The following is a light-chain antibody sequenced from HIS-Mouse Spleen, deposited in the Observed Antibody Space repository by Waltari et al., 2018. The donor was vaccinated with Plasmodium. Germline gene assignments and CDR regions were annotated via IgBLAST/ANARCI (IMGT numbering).Light chain of an antibody. CDR3: YSTDSSGNHRV. CDR2: EDS. Sequence: SYELTQPPSAPVSPGQTARITCSGAALPNKYAYWYQQKSGQAPVLVIYEDSKRPSGIPERFSGSSSGTMATLTISGAQVEDEADYYCYSTDSSGNHRVFGGGTKLTVL. V-gene: IGLV3-10*01. CDR1: ALPNKY. J-gene: IGLJ3*02.